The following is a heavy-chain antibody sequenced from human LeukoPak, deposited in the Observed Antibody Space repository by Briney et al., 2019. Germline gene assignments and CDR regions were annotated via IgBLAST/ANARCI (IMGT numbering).Heavy chain of an antibody. V-gene: IGHV3-48*02. CDR2: ISSRSSNI. CDR1: GFTFSSYS. J-gene: IGHJ6*02. D-gene: IGHD3-16*01. CDR3: ARIPGGYYYGMDV. Sequence: GGSLRLSCAASGFTFSSYSMNWVRQAPGKGLEWVSYISSRSSNIYYADSVKGRFTISRDNAKNSLYPQMNSLRDEDTAVYYCARIPGGYYYGMDVWGQGTTVTVS.